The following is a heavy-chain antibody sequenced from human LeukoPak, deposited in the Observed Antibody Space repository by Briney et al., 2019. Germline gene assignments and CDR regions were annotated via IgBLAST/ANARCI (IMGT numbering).Heavy chain of an antibody. J-gene: IGHJ3*02. D-gene: IGHD2-15*01. CDR1: GITFNTYA. V-gene: IGHV3-23*01. Sequence: GGSLRLSCTASGITFNTYAMVWVRQAPGKGLEWVSAISADGSRTYFADSVTGRFTSSRDDSQRATYVQMNSLKIEDTAVYYCTRLAGGDAFDIWGPGTMVTVSS. CDR2: ISADGSRT. CDR3: TRLAGGDAFDI.